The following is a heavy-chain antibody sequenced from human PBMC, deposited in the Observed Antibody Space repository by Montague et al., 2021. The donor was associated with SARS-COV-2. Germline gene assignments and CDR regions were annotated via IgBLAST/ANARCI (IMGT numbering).Heavy chain of an antibody. CDR1: GGSFSGYY. V-gene: IGHV4-34*01. Sequence: SETLSLTCAVYGGSFSGYYWSWIRQPPGKGLEWIGEINHSGSTNYNPSLKSRVTISVDTSKNQFSLRLSSVTAADTAVYYCARGRTGTTFYYYYYGMDVWGQGTTVTVSS. J-gene: IGHJ6*02. CDR3: ARGRTGTTFYYYYYGMDV. D-gene: IGHD1-7*01. CDR2: INHSGST.